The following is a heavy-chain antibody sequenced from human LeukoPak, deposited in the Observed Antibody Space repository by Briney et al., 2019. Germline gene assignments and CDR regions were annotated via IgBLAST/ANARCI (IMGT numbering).Heavy chain of an antibody. J-gene: IGHJ6*03. CDR1: GFTFGDYA. V-gene: IGHV3-23*01. CDR2: ISGSGGST. Sequence: QPGGSLRLSCTASGFTFGDYAMSWVRQAPGKGLEWVSGISGSGGSTYYADSVKGRFTISRDNSKKTLYLQMNSLRAEDTAVYYCAKDSKIVGPTFRSYHYMDVWGKGTTVTVSS. CDR3: AKDSKIVGPTFRSYHYMDV. D-gene: IGHD1-26*01.